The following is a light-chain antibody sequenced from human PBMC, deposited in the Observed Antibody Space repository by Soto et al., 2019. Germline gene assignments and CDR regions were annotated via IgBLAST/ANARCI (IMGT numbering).Light chain of an antibody. V-gene: IGLV1-40*01. Sequence: SVLTQPPSVSGAPGQRVTISCTGSSSNIGAGYDVHWYQQLPGTAPKLLIYGNSNRPSGVPDRCSGSKSGTSASLAITGLQAEDEADYYCQSYAISLRGIVYGNGTKVTVL. CDR1: SSNIGAGYD. CDR3: QSYAISLRGIV. J-gene: IGLJ1*01. CDR2: GNS.